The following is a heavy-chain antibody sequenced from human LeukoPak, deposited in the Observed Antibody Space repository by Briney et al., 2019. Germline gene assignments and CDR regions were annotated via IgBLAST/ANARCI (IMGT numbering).Heavy chain of an antibody. CDR2: ISAYNGNT. CDR1: GYTFTSYG. CDR3: ARGRNYYDSSGYYLG. D-gene: IGHD3-22*01. Sequence: ASVKVSCKASGYTFTSYGISWVRQAPRQGLEWMGWISAYNGNTNYAQKLQGRVTMTTDTSTSTAYMELRSLRSDDTAVYCCARGRNYYDSSGYYLGWGQGTLVTVSS. V-gene: IGHV1-18*01. J-gene: IGHJ4*02.